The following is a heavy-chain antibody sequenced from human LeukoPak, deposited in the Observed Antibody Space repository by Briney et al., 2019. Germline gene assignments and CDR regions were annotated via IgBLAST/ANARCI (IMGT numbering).Heavy chain of an antibody. CDR1: GGSISSYY. CDR3: AKYRVGATLGDAFDI. CDR2: ISDIGSI. D-gene: IGHD1-26*01. V-gene: IGHV4-59*01. Sequence: PSETLSLTCTVSGGSISSYYWSWIRQPPGKGLEWIAYISDIGSINYNPSLKSRVTISVDTSKNQFSLKLSSVTAADTAVYYCAKYRVGATLGDAFDIWGQGTMVTVSS. J-gene: IGHJ3*02.